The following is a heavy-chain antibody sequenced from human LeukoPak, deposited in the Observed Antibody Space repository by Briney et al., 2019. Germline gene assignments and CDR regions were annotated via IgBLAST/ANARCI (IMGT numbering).Heavy chain of an antibody. D-gene: IGHD2-21*02. J-gene: IGHJ3*02. CDR1: GFTSSSYG. V-gene: IGHV3-23*01. CDR2: ISGSGGST. CDR3: AKALAYCGGDCYPGAFDI. Sequence: GGSLRLSCAASGFTSSSYGMSWVRQAPGKGLEWVSAISGSGGSTYYADSVKGRFTISRDNSKNTLYLQMNSLRAEDTAVYYCAKALAYCGGDCYPGAFDIWGQGTMVTVSS.